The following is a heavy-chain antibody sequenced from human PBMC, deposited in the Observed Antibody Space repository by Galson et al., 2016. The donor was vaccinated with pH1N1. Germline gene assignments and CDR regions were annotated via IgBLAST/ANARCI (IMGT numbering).Heavy chain of an antibody. CDR2: IYSSGRT. CDR3: AREADSSDSTGYYYKTFDY. D-gene: IGHD3-22*01. Sequence: TLSLTCTVSGGSISSTDYYWNWIRQPAGKGLEWIGRIYSSGRTNYKPSLNSRVTISLDASNNQFSLKLTSVTAADTAVYYCAREADSSDSTGYYYKTFDYWGQGILVTVSS. CDR1: GGSISSTDYY. J-gene: IGHJ4*02. V-gene: IGHV4-61*02.